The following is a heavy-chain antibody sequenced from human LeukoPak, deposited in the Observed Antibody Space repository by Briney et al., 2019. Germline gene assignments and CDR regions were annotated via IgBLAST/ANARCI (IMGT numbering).Heavy chain of an antibody. D-gene: IGHD1-20*01. CDR3: AKDWYKWNSRAVAENDY. J-gene: IGHJ4*02. CDR1: GFTFSSYA. CDR2: IRYDGSNK. V-gene: IGHV3-30*02. Sequence: GGSLRLSCAASGFTFSSYAMHWVRQAPGKGLEWVAFIRYDGSNKYYADSVKGRFTISRDNSKNTLYLQMNSLRAEDTAVYYCAKDWYKWNSRAVAENDYWGQGTLVTVSS.